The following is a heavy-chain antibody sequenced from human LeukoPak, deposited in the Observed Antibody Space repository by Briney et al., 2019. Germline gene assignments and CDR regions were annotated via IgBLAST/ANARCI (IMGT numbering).Heavy chain of an antibody. D-gene: IGHD5-18*01. CDR1: GYTFTSYD. J-gene: IGHJ6*02. CDR2: MNPNSGNT. V-gene: IGHV1-8*01. CDR3: ARGLRYSYGYLLPNYYYYGMDV. Sequence: ASVKVSCKASGYTFTSYDINWVRQATGQGLEWMGWMNPNSGNTGYAQKFQGRVTMTRNTSISTAYMELSSLRSEDTAVYYCARGLRYSYGYLLPNYYYYGMDVWGQGTTVTVSS.